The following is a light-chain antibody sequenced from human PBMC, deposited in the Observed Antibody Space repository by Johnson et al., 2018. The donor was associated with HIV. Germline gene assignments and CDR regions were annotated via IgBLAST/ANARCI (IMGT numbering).Light chain of an antibody. CDR1: SSNIGNNY. CDR2: ANN. CDR3: GTWDSSLSAYV. V-gene: IGLV1-51*01. J-gene: IGLJ1*01. Sequence: QSVLTQPPSVSAAPGQKVTISCSGSSSNIGNNYVSWYQQLPGTAPKLLIYANNKRPSGIPDRFSGSKSGTSATLGITGLQPGYEADYYCGTWDSSLSAYVFGTGTKVTVL.